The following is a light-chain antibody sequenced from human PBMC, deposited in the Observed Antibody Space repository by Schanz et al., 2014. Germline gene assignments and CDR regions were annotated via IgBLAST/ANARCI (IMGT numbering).Light chain of an antibody. CDR2: DVS. Sequence: QSALTQPASVSGSPGQSITISCTGTNSDVGGYNHVSWYQQYPGKAPKLMIYDVSNRPSGVSNRFSGSKSGNTASLTISGLLAEDEADYYCSSYRSSNTVVFGGGTKLTVL. J-gene: IGLJ2*01. V-gene: IGLV2-14*01. CDR3: SSYRSSNTVV. CDR1: NSDVGGYNH.